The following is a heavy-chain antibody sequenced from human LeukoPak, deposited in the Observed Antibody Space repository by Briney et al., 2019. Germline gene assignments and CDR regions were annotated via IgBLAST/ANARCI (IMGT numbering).Heavy chain of an antibody. J-gene: IGHJ4*02. D-gene: IGHD3-22*01. CDR3: AKDYRVSMIVVVTFIDY. V-gene: IGHV3-23*01. CDR1: GFTFKRAW. Sequence: GGSLRLSCAASGFTFKRAWMSWVRQAPGKGLEWVSGISGSGGSTYSADSVKGRFIISRDNSKNMLYLQMNSLRAEDTAVYYCAKDYRVSMIVVVTFIDYWGQGTLVTVSS. CDR2: ISGSGGST.